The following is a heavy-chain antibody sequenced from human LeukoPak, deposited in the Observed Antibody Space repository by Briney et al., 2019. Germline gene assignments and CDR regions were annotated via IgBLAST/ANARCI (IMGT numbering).Heavy chain of an antibody. CDR3: AKDHCSSTSCYFDY. D-gene: IGHD2-2*01. V-gene: IGHV3-7*01. CDR1: GFTFSSYW. J-gene: IGHJ4*02. CDR2: MKEDGGEK. Sequence: PGGSLRLSCAASGFTFSSYWMSWVRQAPGKGLEWVANMKEDGGEKYYVDSVKGRFTISRDNSKNTLYLQMNSLRAEDTAVYYCAKDHCSSTSCYFDYWGQGTLVIVSS.